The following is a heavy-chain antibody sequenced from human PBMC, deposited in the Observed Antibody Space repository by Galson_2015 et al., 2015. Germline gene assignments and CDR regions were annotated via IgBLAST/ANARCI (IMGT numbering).Heavy chain of an antibody. CDR1: GSTFSSYA. Sequence: SLRLSCAASGSTFSSYAMSWVRQAPGKGLEWVSAISGSGGSTYYADSVKGRFTISRDNSKNTLYLQMNSLRAEDTAVYYCAKVSFTMIVVVITQEGYFQHWGQGTLVTVSS. CDR2: ISGSGGST. J-gene: IGHJ1*01. D-gene: IGHD3-22*01. CDR3: AKVSFTMIVVVITQEGYFQH. V-gene: IGHV3-23*01.